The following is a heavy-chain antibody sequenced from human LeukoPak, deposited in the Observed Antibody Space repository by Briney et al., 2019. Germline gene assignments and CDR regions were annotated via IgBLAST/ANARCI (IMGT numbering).Heavy chain of an antibody. J-gene: IGHJ4*02. V-gene: IGHV3-23*01. D-gene: IGHD3-3*01. CDR3: ARAYDFWSGYDY. CDR2: ISGSGGST. CDR1: GFTFSSYA. Sequence: PGGSLRLSCAASGFTFSSYAMSWVRQAPGKGLEWVSAISGSGGSTYYADSVKCRFTISRDNSKNTLYLQMNSLRAEDTAVYYCARAYDFWSGYDYWGQGTLVTVSS.